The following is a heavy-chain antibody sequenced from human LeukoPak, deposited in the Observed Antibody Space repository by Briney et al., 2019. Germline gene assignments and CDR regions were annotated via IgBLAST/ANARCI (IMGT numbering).Heavy chain of an antibody. CDR2: IFTGGTT. J-gene: IGHJ4*02. Sequence: GGSLRLSCAASGFTVSSNYVSWVRRVPGKGLEFVSVIFTGGTTYYADSVRDRFTISRDNSKNTLFLQMNSLRAEDTAMYYCARGYSSSWYDWGQGTLVTVSS. CDR1: GFTVSSNY. D-gene: IGHD6-13*01. V-gene: IGHV3-53*01. CDR3: ARGYSSSWYD.